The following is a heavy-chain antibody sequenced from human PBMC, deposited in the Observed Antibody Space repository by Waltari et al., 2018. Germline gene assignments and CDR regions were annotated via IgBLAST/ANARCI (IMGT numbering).Heavy chain of an antibody. CDR3: ARVRSPYRGYDY. CDR2: IGSRGVNT. Sequence: EVQLLESGGGVVQSGGSLRLSCAASGFTFRTYAMNWVRQAPGKGLEWVSGIGSRGVNTDYADSVKGRFTVSRDNSKNTLFLQLNSLRAEDTAVYYCARVRSPYRGYDYWGQGTLVTVSS. CDR1: GFTFRTYA. J-gene: IGHJ4*02. V-gene: IGHV3-23*01. D-gene: IGHD5-12*01.